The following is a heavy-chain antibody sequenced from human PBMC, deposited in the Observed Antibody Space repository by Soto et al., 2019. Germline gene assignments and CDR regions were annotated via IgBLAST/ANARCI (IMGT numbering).Heavy chain of an antibody. V-gene: IGHV3-23*01. D-gene: IGHD3-3*01. CDR3: VKELNYDFWSGYYTGLNDAFDI. CDR2: ISGSGGST. J-gene: IGHJ3*02. CDR1: GFTFSSYA. Sequence: GGSLRLSCAASGFTFSSYAMSWVRQAPGKGLEWVSAISGSGGSTYYADSVKGRFTISRDNSKNTLYLQMNSLRAEDTAVYYCVKELNYDFWSGYYTGLNDAFDIWGQGTMVTVSS.